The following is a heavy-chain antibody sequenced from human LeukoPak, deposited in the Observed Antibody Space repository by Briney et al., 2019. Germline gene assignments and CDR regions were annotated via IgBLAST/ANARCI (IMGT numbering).Heavy chain of an antibody. CDR1: GFTFSSYW. D-gene: IGHD4-17*01. V-gene: IGHV3-7*04. J-gene: IGHJ4*02. CDR3: ARDLGYGDKTFDY. CDR2: IKQDGSEK. Sequence: PGGSLRLSCAASGFTFSSYWMSCVRQAPGKGLEWVANIKQDGSEKYYVDSVKGRFTISRDNAKNSLYLQMNSLRAEDTAVYYCARDLGYGDKTFDYWGQGTLVTVSS.